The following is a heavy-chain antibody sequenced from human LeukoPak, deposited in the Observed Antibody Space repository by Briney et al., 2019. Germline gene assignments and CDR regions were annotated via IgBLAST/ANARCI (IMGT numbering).Heavy chain of an antibody. CDR1: GFTFSSYG. J-gene: IGHJ4*02. Sequence: GGSLRLSCAASGFTFSSYGMHWVRQAPGKGLEWVAVISYDGSNKYYADSVKGRFIISRDNSKNTLYLQMNSLRAEDTAVYYCAKDSFRYCSSTSCHVLDYWGQGTLVTVSS. V-gene: IGHV3-30*18. CDR3: AKDSFRYCSSTSCHVLDY. D-gene: IGHD2-2*01. CDR2: ISYDGSNK.